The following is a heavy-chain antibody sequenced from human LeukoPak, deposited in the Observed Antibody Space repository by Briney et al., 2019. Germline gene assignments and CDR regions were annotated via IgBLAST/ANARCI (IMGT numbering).Heavy chain of an antibody. V-gene: IGHV3-74*01. D-gene: IGHD4/OR15-4a*01. Sequence: GGSLRLSCAASGFTFNTYWMHWVRHVPGKGLVWVSRINSDGSTTHYAASVKGRFTISRDNSKNTLYLQMNSLRVEDTAVYYCARRAGAYSHPYDYWGQGTLVTVSS. CDR1: GFTFNTYW. J-gene: IGHJ4*02. CDR3: ARRAGAYSHPYDY. CDR2: INSDGSTT.